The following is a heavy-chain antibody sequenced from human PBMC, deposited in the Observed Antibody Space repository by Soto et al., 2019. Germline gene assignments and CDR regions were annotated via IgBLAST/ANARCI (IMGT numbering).Heavy chain of an antibody. CDR3: ARHAQPGFSGRTLAPIGPLVKGMDV. CDR1: GYSFTSYW. D-gene: IGHD3-10*01. J-gene: IGHJ6*02. CDR2: IYPGDSDT. V-gene: IGHV5-51*01. Sequence: PGESLKISCKGSGYSFTSYWIGWVRQMPGKGLEWMGIIYPGDSDTRYSPSFQGQVTISADKSISTAYLRWSSLKASDTAMYYCARHAQPGFSGRTLAPIGPLVKGMDVWGQGTTVTVSS.